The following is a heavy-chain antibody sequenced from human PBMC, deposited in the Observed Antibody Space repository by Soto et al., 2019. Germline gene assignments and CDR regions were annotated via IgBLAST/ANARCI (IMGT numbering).Heavy chain of an antibody. J-gene: IGHJ6*02. D-gene: IGHD3-10*01. Sequence: GGSLGLSCAASGFTFSSYGMHWVRQAPGKGLEWVAVIWYDGSNKYYADSVKGRFTISRDNSKNTLYLQMNSLRAEDTAVYYCARVGYGSGSSFYYYGMDVWGQGTTVTVSS. V-gene: IGHV3-33*01. CDR3: ARVGYGSGSSFYYYGMDV. CDR1: GFTFSSYG. CDR2: IWYDGSNK.